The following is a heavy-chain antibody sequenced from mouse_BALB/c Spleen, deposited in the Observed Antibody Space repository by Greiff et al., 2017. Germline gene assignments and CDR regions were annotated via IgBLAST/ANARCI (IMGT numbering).Heavy chain of an antibody. V-gene: IGHV14-3*02. CDR2: IDPANGNT. Sequence: DVKLVESGAELVKPGASVKLSCTASGFNIKDTYMHWVKQRPEQGLEWIGRIDPANGNTKYDPKFQGKATITADTSSNTAYLQLSSLTSEDTAVYYCARWYYGGAMDYWGQGTSVTVSS. CDR1: GFNIKDTY. CDR3: ARWYYGGAMDY. D-gene: IGHD1-1*01. J-gene: IGHJ4*01.